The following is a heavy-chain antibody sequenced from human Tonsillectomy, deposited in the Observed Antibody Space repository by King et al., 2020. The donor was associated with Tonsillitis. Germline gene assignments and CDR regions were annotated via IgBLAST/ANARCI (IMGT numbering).Heavy chain of an antibody. V-gene: IGHV3-23*04. CDR1: GFTFTSYD. J-gene: IGHJ4*02. D-gene: IGHD3-3*01. Sequence: EVQLVESGGGLVQPGGSLRLSCAASGFTFTSYDMSWVRQAPGKGLEWVSGISTSGGSVHYSDSVKGRFTIARDNSRNTLYLEMNNLRAEDTAVYYCARPHDFWSAYFEYYFDYWGQGTLVTVSS. CDR3: ARPHDFWSAYFEYYFDY. CDR2: ISTSGGSV.